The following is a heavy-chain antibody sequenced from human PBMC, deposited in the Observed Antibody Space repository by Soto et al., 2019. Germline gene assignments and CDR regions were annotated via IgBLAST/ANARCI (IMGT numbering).Heavy chain of an antibody. D-gene: IGHD2-15*01. CDR3: AREILTPDFYFHGMDV. CDR2: ISAKKGNT. Sequence: ASVKVSCKASGYTFTSYGISWVRQAPGQGLEWMGWISAKKGNTKYAQKFQGRVTMTTDTSTSTAYMELRSLRSDDTAVYYCAREILTPDFYFHGMDVWGQGTTVTVSS. J-gene: IGHJ6*02. V-gene: IGHV1-18*04. CDR1: GYTFTSYG.